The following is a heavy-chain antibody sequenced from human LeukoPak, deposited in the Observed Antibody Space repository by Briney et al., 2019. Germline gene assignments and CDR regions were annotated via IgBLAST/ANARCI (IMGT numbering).Heavy chain of an antibody. Sequence: SETLSLTCTVSGGSISSYYWSWIRQPPGKGLEWIGYMHYSGSTNYNPSLKTRVTISIDTSKNQFSLKLSSVTAADTAVYYCARESSSDYFDYWGQGTLVTVSS. J-gene: IGHJ4*02. D-gene: IGHD6-6*01. CDR1: GGSISSYY. CDR3: ARESSSDYFDY. V-gene: IGHV4-59*01. CDR2: MHYSGST.